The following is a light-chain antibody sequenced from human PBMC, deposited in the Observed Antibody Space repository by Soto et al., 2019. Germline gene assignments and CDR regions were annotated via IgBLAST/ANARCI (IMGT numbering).Light chain of an antibody. Sequence: EIVFTQSPGTPSFSPGGKATLSCRARQSVSSSYLAWYQQKPGQAPRLLIYGASSRATGIPDRFSGSGSGTDFTLTISRLEPEDFAVYYCQQYGSSPSITFGQGTRLEIK. CDR3: QQYGSSPSIT. V-gene: IGKV3-20*01. CDR2: GAS. J-gene: IGKJ5*01. CDR1: QSVSSSY.